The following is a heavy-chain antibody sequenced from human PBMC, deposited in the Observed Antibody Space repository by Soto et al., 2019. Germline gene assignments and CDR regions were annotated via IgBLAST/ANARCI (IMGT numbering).Heavy chain of an antibody. CDR3: ARSGYNYANRDVWRRGRKVTVCAGSQGCADL. V-gene: IGHV1-46*01. CDR2: INPAGGST. CDR1: GYTFTTYY. Sequence: QVQLVQSGAEGKKPGASVKVSCETSGYTFTTYYMHWARRAPGQGLEWMGMINPAGGSTSYGQKVRGRVYMTRDPSTRTIYMELSSHRCDDTAIYCCARSGYNYANRDVWRRGRKVTVCAGSQGCADL. J-gene: IGHJ2*01. D-gene: IGHD5-18*01.